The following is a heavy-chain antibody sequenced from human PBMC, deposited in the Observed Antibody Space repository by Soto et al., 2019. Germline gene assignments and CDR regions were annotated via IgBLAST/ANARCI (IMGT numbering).Heavy chain of an antibody. J-gene: IGHJ3*02. CDR3: ARGGYYYDSSGYYNRNDDAFDI. D-gene: IGHD3-22*01. Sequence: GSLRLSCAASGFTFSSYDMHWVRQATGKGLEWVSAIGTAGDTYYPGSVKGRFTISRENAKNSLYLQMNSLRAEDTAVYYCARGGYYYDSSGYYNRNDDAFDIWGQGTMVTVSS. CDR2: IGTAGDT. CDR1: GFTFSSYD. V-gene: IGHV3-13*01.